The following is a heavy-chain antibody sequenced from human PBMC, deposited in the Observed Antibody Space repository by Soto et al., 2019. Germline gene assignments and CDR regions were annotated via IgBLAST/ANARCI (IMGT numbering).Heavy chain of an antibody. J-gene: IGHJ4*02. Sequence: QVQLQESGPGLVKPSETLSLTCTVSSGSISTYYWSWIRQPPGKGLEWIGYIYYTGSTNYNPSLKTRVAISMDTSKNQFSLNLSSVIAADTAVYYCAGATNCAYFDFWCLGTLVTVSS. V-gene: IGHV4-59*01. D-gene: IGHD1-26*01. CDR3: AGATNCAYFDF. CDR1: SGSISTYY. CDR2: IYYTGST.